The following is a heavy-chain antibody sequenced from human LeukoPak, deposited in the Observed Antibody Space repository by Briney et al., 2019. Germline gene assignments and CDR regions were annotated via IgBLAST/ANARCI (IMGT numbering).Heavy chain of an antibody. CDR1: GFTFKNYW. V-gene: IGHV3-20*04. CDR2: INWNGGST. D-gene: IGHD6-19*01. J-gene: IGHJ4*02. Sequence: GGSLRLSCAVSGFTFKNYWMGWVRQAPGKGLEWVSGINWNGGSTGYADSVKGRFTISRDNAKNSLYLQMNSLRAEDTAVYYCARGKYSSGWFDYWGQGTLVTVSS. CDR3: ARGKYSSGWFDY.